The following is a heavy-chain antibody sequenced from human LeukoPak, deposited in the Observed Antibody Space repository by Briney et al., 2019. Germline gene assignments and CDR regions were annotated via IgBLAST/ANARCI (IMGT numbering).Heavy chain of an antibody. J-gene: IGHJ6*02. Sequence: ASVKVSCKASDYTFTSYGISWVRQAPGQGLEWMGWISAYNGNTNYAQKLQGRVTMTTDTSTSTAYMELRSLRSDDTAVYYCARDRNMIVVVTPYYYYYGMDVWGQGTTVTVSS. V-gene: IGHV1-18*01. CDR2: ISAYNGNT. CDR3: ARDRNMIVVVTPYYYYYGMDV. CDR1: DYTFTSYG. D-gene: IGHD3-22*01.